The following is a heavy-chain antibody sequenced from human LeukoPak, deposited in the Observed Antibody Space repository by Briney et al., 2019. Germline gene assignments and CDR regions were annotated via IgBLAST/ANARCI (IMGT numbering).Heavy chain of an antibody. CDR1: GGSISSYY. CDR3: ARDNDFQH. V-gene: IGHV4-59*01. J-gene: IGHJ1*01. Sequence: TSETLSLTCTVSGGSISSYYRSWIRQPPGKGLEWIGYIYYSGSTNYNPSLKSRVTISVDTSKNQFSLKLSSVTAADTAVYYCARDNDFQHWGQGTLVTVSS. CDR2: IYYSGST.